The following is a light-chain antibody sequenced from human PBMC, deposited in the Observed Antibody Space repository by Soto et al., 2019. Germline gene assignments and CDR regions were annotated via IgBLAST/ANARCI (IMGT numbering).Light chain of an antibody. CDR3: QQLNSYPLT. Sequence: DIQLTQSPSFLSASVGDRVTITCRASQDISDYLAWYQQRPGKAPKLLIYAASTLQSGVPSRFSGSGSGTEFTLTISSLRPEDFATYSCQQLNSYPLTVGGGTKVEIK. V-gene: IGKV1-9*01. CDR2: AAS. CDR1: QDISDY. J-gene: IGKJ4*02.